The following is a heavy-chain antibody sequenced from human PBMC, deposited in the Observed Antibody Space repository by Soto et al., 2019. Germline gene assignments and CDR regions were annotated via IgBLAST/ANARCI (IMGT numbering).Heavy chain of an antibody. CDR3: VSTINGYFEY. Sequence: EVLLAQSGAEVKKPGDSLKISCKGSGHSFVTHWIGWVRQMPGKGLEWMGIIYPGDSETKYSPSFQGQVTISADKSISTAYLQWSSLKASDTALYYCVSTINGYFEYRGQGTLVTVSS. CDR1: GHSFVTHW. D-gene: IGHD3-9*01. J-gene: IGHJ4*02. V-gene: IGHV5-51*01. CDR2: IYPGDSET.